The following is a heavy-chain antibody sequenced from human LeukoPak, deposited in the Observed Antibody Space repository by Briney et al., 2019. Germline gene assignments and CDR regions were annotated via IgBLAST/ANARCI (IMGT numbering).Heavy chain of an antibody. CDR3: ARNDPGDY. V-gene: IGHV4-38-2*02. Sequence: SETLSLTCTVSGYSISSGYYWGWIRQPPGKGLEWIGSIYYSGSTYYNPSLKSRVTISVDTSKNQFSLKLSSVTAADTAVYYCARNDPGDYWGQGTLVTVSS. J-gene: IGHJ4*02. CDR2: IYYSGST. D-gene: IGHD1-1*01. CDR1: GYSISSGYY.